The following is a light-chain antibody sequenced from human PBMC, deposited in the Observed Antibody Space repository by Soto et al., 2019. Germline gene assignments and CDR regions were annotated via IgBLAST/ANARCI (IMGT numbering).Light chain of an antibody. CDR3: QQYNNWPRT. CDR1: QSISSN. J-gene: IGKJ1*01. V-gene: IGKV3-15*01. Sequence: EIVMTQFPATLSVSPGERATLSCRASQSISSNLAWYQQKPGQAPRLLIYGASTRAIGIPGRLSGSGSGTEFTLTISSLQSEDFAVYYCQQYNNWPRTFGQGTKVEIK. CDR2: GAS.